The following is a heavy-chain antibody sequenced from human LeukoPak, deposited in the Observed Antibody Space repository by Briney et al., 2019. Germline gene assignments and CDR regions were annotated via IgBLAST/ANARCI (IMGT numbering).Heavy chain of an antibody. CDR1: GYSFTGHF. Sequence: ASLKVSCKTSGYSFTGHFLHWLRQAPGQGLEWMGWIKPDNGVTFYAQKFQGRFTMSRDMSMSTVYMDLSSLTSDDTATYCCARDHDYGADYWGQGTLVIVS. CDR2: IKPDNGVT. D-gene: IGHD4/OR15-4a*01. V-gene: IGHV1-2*02. CDR3: ARDHDYGADY. J-gene: IGHJ4*02.